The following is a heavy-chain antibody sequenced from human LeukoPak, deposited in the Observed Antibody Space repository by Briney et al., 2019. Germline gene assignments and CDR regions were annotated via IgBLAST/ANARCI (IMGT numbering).Heavy chain of an antibody. J-gene: IGHJ4*02. CDR2: ISSDGGST. V-gene: IGHV3-64D*09. D-gene: IGHD6-19*01. CDR3: VKLPIRIAVAEFSSLFEY. CDR1: GFILSSYA. Sequence: GGSLRLSCSASGFILSSYAMHWVRQAPGKGLEYVSAISSDGGSTYYADSVKGRFTISRDNSKNTLYLQMSSLRAEDTAVYYCVKLPIRIAVAEFSSLFEYWGQGTLVTVSS.